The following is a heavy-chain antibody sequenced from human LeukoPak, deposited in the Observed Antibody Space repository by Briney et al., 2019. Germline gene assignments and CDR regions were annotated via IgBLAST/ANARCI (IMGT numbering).Heavy chain of an antibody. D-gene: IGHD2-2*01. V-gene: IGHV3-48*01. J-gene: IGHJ4*02. CDR3: ATEGSTGWLHYFDY. CDR2: ISSGAGTT. CDR1: GFTFSSYS. Sequence: GGSLRLSWAASGFTFSSYSMNWVRQAPGKGLEWVSYISSGAGTTYYADSVKGRFTISRDNAKNSLDLQMNSLRAEDTAVYYCATEGSTGWLHYFDYWGQGTLLTVSS.